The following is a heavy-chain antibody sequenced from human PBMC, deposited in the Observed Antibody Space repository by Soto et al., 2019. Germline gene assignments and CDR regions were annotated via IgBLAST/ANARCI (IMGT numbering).Heavy chain of an antibody. CDR2: IVPRFGSP. Sequence: QVQLVQSGAEMRKPGFSLRVSCKASGGTFSDFAFSWVRQAPGQGLKWMGGIVPRFGSPNYAQKSGGRVTITADTSTSTVYMELSSLRFDATAVYFCARDRIQLRLGKYSFNAMDVWGQGTTITVSS. D-gene: IGHD3-16*01. CDR1: GGTFSDFA. V-gene: IGHV1-69*06. CDR3: ARDRIQLRLGKYSFNAMDV. J-gene: IGHJ6*02.